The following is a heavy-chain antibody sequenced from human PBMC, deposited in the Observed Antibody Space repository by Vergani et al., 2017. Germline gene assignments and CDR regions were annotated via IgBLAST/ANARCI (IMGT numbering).Heavy chain of an antibody. Sequence: QLQLQESGPGLLKPSETLSLTCSVSGTSISGSSDYWGWIRQPPGKGLEWIGRIYTSGSTNYNPSLKSRVTMSVDTSKNQFSLKLSSVTAADTAVYYCARDLGYCSSTSSGWGVCLGWFDPWGQGTLVTVSS. D-gene: IGHD2-2*01. CDR1: GTSISGSSDY. V-gene: IGHV4-39*07. J-gene: IGHJ5*02. CDR2: IYTSGST. CDR3: ARDLGYCSSTSSGWGVCLGWFDP.